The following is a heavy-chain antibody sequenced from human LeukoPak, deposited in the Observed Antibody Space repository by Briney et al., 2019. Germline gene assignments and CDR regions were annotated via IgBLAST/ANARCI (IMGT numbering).Heavy chain of an antibody. V-gene: IGHV4-39*01. CDR2: IYYSGST. CDR3: ARQGRCSGGSCYSGWFDP. Sequence: MPSETLSLTCTVSGGSISSSSYYWGWIRQPPGKGLEWIGSIYYSGSTYYNPSLKSRVTISVDTSKNQFSLKLSSVTAADTAVYYCARQGRCSGGSCYSGWFDPWGQGTLVTVSS. CDR1: GGSISSSSYY. D-gene: IGHD2-15*01. J-gene: IGHJ5*02.